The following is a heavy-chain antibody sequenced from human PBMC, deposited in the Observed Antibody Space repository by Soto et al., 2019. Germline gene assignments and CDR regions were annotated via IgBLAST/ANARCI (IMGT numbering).Heavy chain of an antibody. CDR3: ANIISTRDYYCYGMDV. V-gene: IGHV3-30*18. J-gene: IGHJ6*02. Sequence: PGGSLRLSCAASGFTFSSYGMHWVRQAPGKGLEWVAVISYDGSNKYYADSVKGRFTISRDNSKNTLYLQMNSLRAEDTAVYYCANIISTRDYYCYGMDVWGQGTTVTVSS. CDR2: ISYDGSNK. D-gene: IGHD3-10*01. CDR1: GFTFSSYG.